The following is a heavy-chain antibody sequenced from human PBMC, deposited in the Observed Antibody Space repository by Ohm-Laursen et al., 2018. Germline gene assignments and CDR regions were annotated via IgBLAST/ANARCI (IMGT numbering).Heavy chain of an antibody. CDR3: ARGSRSAFDI. Sequence: SLRLSCAASGFTVSSNYMSWVRQAPGKGLEWVSAIYSGGSTYYADSVKGRFTISRDNSKNTLYLQMNSLKAEDTAVYYCARGSRSAFDIWGQGTMVTVSS. V-gene: IGHV3-53*01. CDR1: GFTVSSNY. J-gene: IGHJ3*02. CDR2: IYSGGST.